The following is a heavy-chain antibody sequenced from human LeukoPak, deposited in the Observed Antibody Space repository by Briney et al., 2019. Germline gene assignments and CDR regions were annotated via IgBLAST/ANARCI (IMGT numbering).Heavy chain of an antibody. D-gene: IGHD4-17*01. V-gene: IGHV3-30-3*01. CDR1: GFTFSDYA. J-gene: IGHJ4*02. CDR2: ISYDGTNE. Sequence: WGSLRLSCAASGFTFSDYAMTWVRQAPGKGLEWGAVISYDGTNEHYADSVKARFTISRDNSKNTHYLQMNSLELEDTAVYYCAREVTSVGSTRFDSWGQGTLVTVSS. CDR3: AREVTSVGSTRFDS.